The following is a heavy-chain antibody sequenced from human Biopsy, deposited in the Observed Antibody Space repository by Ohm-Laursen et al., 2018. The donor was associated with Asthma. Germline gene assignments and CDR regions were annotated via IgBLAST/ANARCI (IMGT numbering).Heavy chain of an antibody. V-gene: IGHV3-30*03. D-gene: IGHD2-15*01. CDR1: GFTFSSFG. CDR3: ARVDGVVEAATRLGGMDV. Sequence: SLRLSCAASGFTFSSFGMHWVRQTPAKGLEWVAVISFDGSNKYYADSVKGRFTISKDNSKNTLYLQMTSLSAEDSAVYYCARVDGVVEAATRLGGMDVWGQGTTVTVSS. J-gene: IGHJ6*02. CDR2: ISFDGSNK.